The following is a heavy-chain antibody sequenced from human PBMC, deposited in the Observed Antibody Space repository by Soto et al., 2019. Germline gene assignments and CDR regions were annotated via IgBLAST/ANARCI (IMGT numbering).Heavy chain of an antibody. V-gene: IGHV1-46*01. Sequence: ASVKVCCKASGYTFTSYYTHWVRQAHGQGLEWMGIINPSGGSTSYAQKFQGRVTMTRDTSTSTVYMELSSLKASDTAMYYCARPVYGGKPYYYGMDVWGQGTTVTVSS. J-gene: IGHJ6*02. CDR2: INPSGGST. CDR1: GYTFTSYY. D-gene: IGHD2-15*01. CDR3: ARPVYGGKPYYYGMDV.